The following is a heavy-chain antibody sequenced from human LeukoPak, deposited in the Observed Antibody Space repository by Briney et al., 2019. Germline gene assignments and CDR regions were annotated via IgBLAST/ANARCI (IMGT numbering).Heavy chain of an antibody. CDR2: INPGDSDT. V-gene: IGHV5-51*01. D-gene: IGHD3-22*01. CDR3: ARRGDSKPRYFDY. CDR1: GYSFTSYW. J-gene: IGHJ4*02. Sequence: GESLKISCKGSGYSFTSYWIAWVRQTPGKGLEWMGLINPGDSDTRYSPSFQGQVTILADKSISTAYLQWSSLKASDTAMYYCARRGDSKPRYFDYWGQGTLVTVSS.